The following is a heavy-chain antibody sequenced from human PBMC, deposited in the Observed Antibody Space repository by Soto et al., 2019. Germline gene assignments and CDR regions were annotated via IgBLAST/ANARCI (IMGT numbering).Heavy chain of an antibody. CDR2: INHSGST. CDR3: ARVFFDF. Sequence: PSETLSLTCAIYGESFSGYFWTWTRQPPGKGLEWIAEINHSGSTNYNPSLKSRVTMSVDTSKNQFSLKLSSVTAADTAVYYCARVFFDFWGQGALVTVSS. V-gene: IGHV4-34*01. CDR1: GESFSGYF. J-gene: IGHJ4*02.